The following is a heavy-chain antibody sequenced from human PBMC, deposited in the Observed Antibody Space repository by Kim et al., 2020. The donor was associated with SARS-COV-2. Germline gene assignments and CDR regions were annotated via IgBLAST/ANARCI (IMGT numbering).Heavy chain of an antibody. D-gene: IGHD3-22*01. J-gene: IGHJ4*02. CDR2: IKQDGSEK. CDR3: ARDYYDSGGYPTVAQ. CDR1: GFTFSSYW. V-gene: IGHV3-7*01. Sequence: GGSLRLSCAASGFTFSSYWMTWVRQAPGKGLECVATIKQDGSEKYYVDSVKGRFTISRDNAKNSLYLEMNSLRAEDTAVYYCARDYYDSGGYPTVAQWGQGTLVTVSS.